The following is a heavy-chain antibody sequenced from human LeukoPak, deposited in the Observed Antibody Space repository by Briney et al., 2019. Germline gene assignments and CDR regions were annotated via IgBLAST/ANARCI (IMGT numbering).Heavy chain of an antibody. CDR3: AREVLGAYDY. CDR1: GGTFSSYA. V-gene: IGHV1-69*13. D-gene: IGHD4/OR15-4a*01. CDR2: IIPIFGTA. J-gene: IGHJ4*02. Sequence: SVTVSCKASGGTFSSYAISWVRQAPGQGLEWMGGIIPIFGTANYAQKFQGRVTITADESASTAYMELSSLRSEDTAVYYCAREVLGAYDYWGQGTLVTVSS.